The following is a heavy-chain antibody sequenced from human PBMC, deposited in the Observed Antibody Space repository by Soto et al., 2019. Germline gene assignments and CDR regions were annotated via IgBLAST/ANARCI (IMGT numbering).Heavy chain of an antibody. CDR1: GFTFSDYA. CDR3: GRGGGQWLATPDFNY. CDR2: VSHDGRNT. V-gene: IGHV3-30*03. D-gene: IGHD6-19*01. Sequence: SGGSLRLSCAASGFTFSDYAMHWVRQAPGKGLEWVAVVSHDGRNTHYADSVKGRFTISRDSSKNTVSLEMTSLRAEDTAVYYCGRGGGQWLATPDFNYWGKGALVTVP. J-gene: IGHJ4*02.